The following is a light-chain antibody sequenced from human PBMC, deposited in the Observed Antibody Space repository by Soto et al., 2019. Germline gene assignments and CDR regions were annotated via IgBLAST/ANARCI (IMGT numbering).Light chain of an antibody. CDR2: GAS. CDR1: QSVSTD. V-gene: IGKV3-11*01. Sequence: EIVMTQSPATLSLSPGATATLSFMASQSVSTDLAWYQQKPGQVPRVLIYGASTRATDIPARFSGSGSGTDFTLTISSLEPEDFAVYYCQQRSNWPPITFGQGTRLEIK. J-gene: IGKJ5*01. CDR3: QQRSNWPPIT.